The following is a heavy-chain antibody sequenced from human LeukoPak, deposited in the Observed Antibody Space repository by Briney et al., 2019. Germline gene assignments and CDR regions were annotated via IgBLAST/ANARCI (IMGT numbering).Heavy chain of an antibody. CDR2: IGGSGGST. V-gene: IGHV3-23*01. J-gene: IGHJ4*02. D-gene: IGHD2-2*01. Sequence: PGGSLRLSCAASGFAFSNYAMSWVRQAPGKGLEWVSGIGGSGGSTYFADSVKGRFIISRDNSKNTLYLQMSSLRAEDTAVYYCAKQDIVVVPTTMFFKTEFDFWGQGTLVTVSS. CDR1: GFAFSNYA. CDR3: AKQDIVVVPTTMFFKTEFDF.